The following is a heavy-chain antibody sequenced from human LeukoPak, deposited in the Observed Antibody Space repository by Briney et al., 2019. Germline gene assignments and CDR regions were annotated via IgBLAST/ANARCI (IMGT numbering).Heavy chain of an antibody. J-gene: IGHJ4*02. CDR2: ISGSGGST. D-gene: IGHD2-15*01. CDR3: VCSGGSCYSKPH. CDR1: GFTFSSYG. Sequence: GGSLRLSCAASGFTFSSYGMSWVRQAPGKGLEWVSAISGSGGSTYYADSVKGRFTISRDNSKNTLYLQMNSLRAEDTAVYYCVCSGGSCYSKPHWGQGTLVTVSS. V-gene: IGHV3-23*01.